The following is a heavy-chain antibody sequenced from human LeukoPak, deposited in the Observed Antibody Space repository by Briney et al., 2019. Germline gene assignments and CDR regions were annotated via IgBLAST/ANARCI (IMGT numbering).Heavy chain of an antibody. Sequence: PSETLSLTCTVSGGSISSHYWSWIRQPPGKGLEWIGYIYYSGSTNYNPSLKSRVTISVDTSKNQFSLKLSSVTAADTAVYHCARAIGNIVVVPSTSAHYYYMDVWGKGTTVTVSS. V-gene: IGHV4-59*11. J-gene: IGHJ6*03. CDR2: IYYSGST. CDR3: ARAIGNIVVVPSTSAHYYYMDV. D-gene: IGHD2-2*01. CDR1: GGSISSHY.